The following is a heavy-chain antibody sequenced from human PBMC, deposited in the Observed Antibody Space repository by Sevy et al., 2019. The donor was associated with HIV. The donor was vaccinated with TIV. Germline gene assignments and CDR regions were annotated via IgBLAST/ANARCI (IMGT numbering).Heavy chain of an antibody. CDR3: ATEGLSGYDAPFAY. CDR1: GYTFTSYD. J-gene: IGHJ4*02. D-gene: IGHD5-12*01. V-gene: IGHV1-8*01. Sequence: ASVKVSCKASGYTFTSYDINWVRQATGQGLEWMGWMNPNSGNTGYAQKFQGRVTMTRNTSISTAYMELSSLRAEDTAVYYCATEGLSGYDAPFAYWGQGTLVTVSS. CDR2: MNPNSGNT.